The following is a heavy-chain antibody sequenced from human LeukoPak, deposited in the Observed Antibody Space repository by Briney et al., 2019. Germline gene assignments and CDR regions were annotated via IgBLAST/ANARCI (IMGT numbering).Heavy chain of an antibody. Sequence: GGSLRLSCAASGFTFSSYGMSWVHQAPGKGLEWVSGISGSGGSTYYADPVKGRFTISRDNSKNTLYLQMNSLRAEDTAVYYCAKEKVRYFDYWGQGTLVTVSS. CDR3: AKEKVRYFDY. J-gene: IGHJ4*02. CDR2: ISGSGGST. CDR1: GFTFSSYG. V-gene: IGHV3-23*01.